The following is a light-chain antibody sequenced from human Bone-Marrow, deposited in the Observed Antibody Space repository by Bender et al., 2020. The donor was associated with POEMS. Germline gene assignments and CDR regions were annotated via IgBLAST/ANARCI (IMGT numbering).Light chain of an antibody. J-gene: IGLJ1*01. Sequence: QSVLTQPPSASGTPGQRVTISCSGGSSNIGAHAVNWYQHLPGTAPKLLIYSSHRRPSEVPDRFSGSRSGTSASLTISGLQAEDEADYFCGAYTSTSTLVFGTGTKVTVL. CDR2: SSH. CDR3: GAYTSTSTLV. CDR1: SSNIGAHA. V-gene: IGLV1-44*01.